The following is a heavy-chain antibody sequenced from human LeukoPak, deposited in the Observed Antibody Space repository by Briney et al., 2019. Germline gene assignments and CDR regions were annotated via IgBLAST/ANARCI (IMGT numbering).Heavy chain of an antibody. J-gene: IGHJ4*02. CDR2: IYYSGST. V-gene: IGHV4-59*08. Sequence: SETLSLTCTVSGVSFSNYYWSWIRQPPGKGLEWIGYIYYSGSTNYNLSLESRVTISVDTSNNQFSLKLSSLTAADTAVYYCARQGQAGGGFDYWGQGTLVTVSS. D-gene: IGHD6-13*01. CDR1: GVSFSNYY. CDR3: ARQGQAGGGFDY.